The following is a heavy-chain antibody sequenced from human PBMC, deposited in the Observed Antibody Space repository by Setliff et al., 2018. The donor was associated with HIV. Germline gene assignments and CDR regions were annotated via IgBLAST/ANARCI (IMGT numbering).Heavy chain of an antibody. CDR3: ARGGYGGNFDAFDI. J-gene: IGHJ3*02. V-gene: IGHV4-38-2*01. CDR2: IYHSGST. D-gene: IGHD4-17*01. Sequence: AETLSLTCAVSGYSISSGYYWGWIRQPPGKGLEWIGSIYHSGSTYYNPSLKSRVTISVDTSKNQFSLKLSSVTAADTAVYYCARGGYGGNFDAFDIWGQGTMVTVSS. CDR1: GYSISSGYY.